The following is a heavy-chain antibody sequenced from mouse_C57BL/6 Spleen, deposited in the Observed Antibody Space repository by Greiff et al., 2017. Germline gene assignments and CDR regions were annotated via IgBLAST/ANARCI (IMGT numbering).Heavy chain of an antibody. D-gene: IGHD1-1*01. Sequence: VQLQQSGPELVKPGASVKISCKASGYSFTSYYIHWVKQRPGQGLEWIGWIYPGGGNTKYNEKFKGKATLTADTSSSTAYMQLSSLTSEDSAVYYCASAVEGAMDYWGQGTSVTVSS. CDR2: IYPGGGNT. J-gene: IGHJ4*01. CDR1: GYSFTSYY. CDR3: ASAVEGAMDY. V-gene: IGHV1-66*01.